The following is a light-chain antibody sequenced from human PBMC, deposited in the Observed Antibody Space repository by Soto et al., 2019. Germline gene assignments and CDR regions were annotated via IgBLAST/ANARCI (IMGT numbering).Light chain of an antibody. CDR2: GVS. V-gene: IGKV3-15*01. Sequence: EIPITQSPATLSVSPGKRATLFCRASQSVSSNLAWYQQKPGQAPRLLIYGVSTRATGIPARFSGSGSGTEFTLTISSLQSEDFAVYYCQQYNSGPRTFGQGTKVDIK. J-gene: IGKJ1*01. CDR3: QQYNSGPRT. CDR1: QSVSSN.